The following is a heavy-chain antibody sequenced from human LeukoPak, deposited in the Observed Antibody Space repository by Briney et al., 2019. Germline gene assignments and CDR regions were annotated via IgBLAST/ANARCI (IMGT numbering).Heavy chain of an antibody. CDR3: ARAWVCSSTSCNYYYYYGMDV. J-gene: IGHJ6*02. V-gene: IGHV4-34*01. CDR1: GXSFSGYY. CDR2: INHSGST. D-gene: IGHD2-2*01. Sequence: PSETLSLTCAVYGXSFSGYYWSWIRQPPGKGLEWIGEINHSGSTNYNPSLKSRVTISVDTSKNQFSLKLSSVTAAYTAVYYCARAWVCSSTSCNYYYYYGMDVWGQGTTVTVSS.